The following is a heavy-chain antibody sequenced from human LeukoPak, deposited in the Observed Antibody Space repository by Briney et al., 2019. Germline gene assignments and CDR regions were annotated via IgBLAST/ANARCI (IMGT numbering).Heavy chain of an antibody. D-gene: IGHD4-17*01. V-gene: IGHV3-21*01. J-gene: IGHJ3*02. CDR2: ISSSSSYI. CDR3: ARVDTVTTSAFDI. CDR1: GFPFSSYS. Sequence: GGSLRLSCAASGFPFSSYSMNWVRQAPGKGLEWVSSISSSSSYIYYADSVKGRFTISRDNAKDSLYLQMNSLRAEDTAVYYCARVDTVTTSAFDIWGQGTMVTVSS.